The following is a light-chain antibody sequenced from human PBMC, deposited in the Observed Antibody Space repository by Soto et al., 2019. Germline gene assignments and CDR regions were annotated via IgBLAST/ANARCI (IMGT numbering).Light chain of an antibody. J-gene: IGLJ1*01. V-gene: IGLV1-51*01. CDR2: DNN. CDR3: GTWDTSLSAAV. CDR1: SSNIGNNF. Sequence: VLTQPPSVSAAPGQKVTISCSGSSSNIGNNFVSWYQQLPGTAPKLLTYDNNRRPSGIPDRFSGSKSGTSATLGITGLQTGDEADYYCGTWDTSLSAAVFGTGTKVTVL.